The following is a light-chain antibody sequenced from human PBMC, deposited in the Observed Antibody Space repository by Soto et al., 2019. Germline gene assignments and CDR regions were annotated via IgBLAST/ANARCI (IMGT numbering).Light chain of an antibody. CDR1: QSVSSN. CDR2: GAS. V-gene: IGKV3-15*01. J-gene: IGKJ1*01. Sequence: EIVMTQSPATLSMSIGERATLSCRASQSVSSNLAWYQQKPGQAPRLLIYGASTRATGIPARFSGSGSGTEFTLTISSLQSEDFAVYYCQHYNDWPTFGQGTKV. CDR3: QHYNDWPT.